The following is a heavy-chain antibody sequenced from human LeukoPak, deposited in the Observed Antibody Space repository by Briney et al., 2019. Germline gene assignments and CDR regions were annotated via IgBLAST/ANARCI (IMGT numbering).Heavy chain of an antibody. D-gene: IGHD4-17*01. CDR1: GYTFTGYY. CDR2: INCNSGGT. Sequence: APVKVSCKTSGYTFTGYYVHWVRQAPGHGLEWMGWINCNSGGTKYAQKFQGRVTMTRDTSITTAYMELSRLTSDDTAVYYCARDLSTVTTPFFDDWGQGSLVTVSS. J-gene: IGHJ4*02. CDR3: ARDLSTVTTPFFDD. V-gene: IGHV1-2*02.